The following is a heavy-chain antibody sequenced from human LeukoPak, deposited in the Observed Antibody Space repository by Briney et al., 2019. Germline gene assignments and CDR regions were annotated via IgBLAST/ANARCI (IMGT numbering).Heavy chain of an antibody. V-gene: IGHV1-69*05. J-gene: IGHJ6*03. D-gene: IGHD5-12*01. CDR1: GGTFSSYA. CDR3: ARVVGGYSGYDYYYYYYMDI. Sequence: ASVKVSCKASGGTFSSYAISWVRQAPGQGLEWMGGIIPIFGTANYAQKFQGRVTITTDESTSTAYMELSSLRSEDTAVYYCARVVGGYSGYDYYYYYYMDIWGKGTTVTVSS. CDR2: IIPIFGTA.